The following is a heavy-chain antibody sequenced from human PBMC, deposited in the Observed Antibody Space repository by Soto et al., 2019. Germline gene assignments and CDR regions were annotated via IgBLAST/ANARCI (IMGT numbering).Heavy chain of an antibody. J-gene: IGHJ5*02. CDR1: GYTFTGYY. V-gene: IGHV1-2*02. D-gene: IGHD2-2*01. CDR2: INPNSGGT. Sequence: ASVKVSCKASGYTFTGYYMHWVRQAPGQGLEWMGWINPNSGGTNYAQKFQGRVTMTRDTSISTAYMELSRLRSDDTAVYYCASPGPYCRSSSSPYTGTWFDPWGQRTLVTVSS. CDR3: ASPGPYCRSSSSPYTGTWFDP.